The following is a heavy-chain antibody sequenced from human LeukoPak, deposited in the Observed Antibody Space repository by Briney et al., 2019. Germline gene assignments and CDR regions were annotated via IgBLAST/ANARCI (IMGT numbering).Heavy chain of an antibody. CDR1: GYTFTGYY. J-gene: IGHJ4*02. V-gene: IGHV1-2*02. CDR2: INPNSGDT. D-gene: IGHD3-16*01. CDR3: ATQRGSYLWGTDFDY. Sequence: GSSVKGSCTASGYTFTGYYMHWVRQPPGQGLEWMGWINPNSGDTKYAQKLQGRVTMTRNTSISTAYMELSRLRSDDTAVYYCATQRGSYLWGTDFDYWGQGTLVTVSS.